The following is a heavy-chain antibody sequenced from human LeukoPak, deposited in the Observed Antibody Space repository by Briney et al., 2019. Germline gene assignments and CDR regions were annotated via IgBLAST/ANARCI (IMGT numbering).Heavy chain of an antibody. CDR1: GGSISSSNW. D-gene: IGHD6-19*01. CDR3: ARALAAGIAVAGTIGYNWFDP. J-gene: IGHJ5*02. Sequence: SGTLSLTCAVSGGSISSSNWWRWVRQPPGKGLEWIGEIYHSGSTNYNPSLKSRVTISVDKSKNQFSLKLSSVTAADTAVYYCARALAAGIAVAGTIGYNWFDPWGQGTLVTVSS. V-gene: IGHV4-4*02. CDR2: IYHSGST.